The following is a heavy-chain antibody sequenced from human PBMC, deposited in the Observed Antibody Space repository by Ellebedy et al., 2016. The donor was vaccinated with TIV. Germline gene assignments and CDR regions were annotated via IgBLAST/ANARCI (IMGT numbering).Heavy chain of an antibody. CDR3: AKDRGSGSSYSADFDY. CDR1: GFTFSRYD. CDR2: ISSGGSNE. J-gene: IGHJ4*02. V-gene: IGHV3-30*18. Sequence: GESLKISCATSGFTFSRYDMHWVRQAPDKGLEWVAFISSGGSNEYYADSVKGRFTISRDNSKNTLFLQMDILRAEDTAVYYCAKDRGSGSSYSADFDYWGQGTLVTVSS. D-gene: IGHD1-26*01.